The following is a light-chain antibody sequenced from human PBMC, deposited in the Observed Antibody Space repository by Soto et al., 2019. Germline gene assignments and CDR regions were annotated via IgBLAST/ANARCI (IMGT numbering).Light chain of an antibody. V-gene: IGLV1-40*01. Sequence: QSVLTQPPSVSGAPGQGVIISCTGSSSNIGAGYDVHWYQQLPGTAPKLLIYGNNNRPSGFPDRFSGSKSGTSASLAITGLQAEDEADYYCQSYDTSLSGSRVFGGGTKVTVL. CDR2: GNN. J-gene: IGLJ2*01. CDR1: SSNIGAGYD. CDR3: QSYDTSLSGSRV.